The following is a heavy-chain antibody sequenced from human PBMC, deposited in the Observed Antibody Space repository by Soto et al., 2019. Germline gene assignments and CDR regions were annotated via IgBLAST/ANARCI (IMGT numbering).Heavy chain of an antibody. Sequence: PSETLSLTCTVSGGSISSGGYYWSWIRQHPGKGLEWIGYIYYSGSTYYNPSLKSRVTISVDTSKNQFSLKLSSVTAADTAVYYCARSLRPLMGRSGYYYEGSHAFDIWGXGTMVNVSS. CDR1: GGSISSGGYY. D-gene: IGHD3-22*01. CDR3: ARSLRPLMGRSGYYYEGSHAFDI. V-gene: IGHV4-31*03. J-gene: IGHJ3*02. CDR2: IYYSGST.